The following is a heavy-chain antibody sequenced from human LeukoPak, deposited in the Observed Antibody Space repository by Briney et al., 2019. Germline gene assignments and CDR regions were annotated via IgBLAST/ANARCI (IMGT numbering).Heavy chain of an antibody. J-gene: IGHJ4*02. CDR1: GGSISSDY. CDR3: ARLSGYSSGHYYSDY. V-gene: IGHV4-59*01. CDR2: IYYRGST. Sequence: SETLSLTCTVSGGSISSDYWSWIRQPPGKGLEWIGYIYYRGSTNYYPSLKSRVTISVDTSKNQFSLKLSSVTAADTAVYYCARLSGYSSGHYYSDYWGQGTLVTVSS. D-gene: IGHD3-22*01.